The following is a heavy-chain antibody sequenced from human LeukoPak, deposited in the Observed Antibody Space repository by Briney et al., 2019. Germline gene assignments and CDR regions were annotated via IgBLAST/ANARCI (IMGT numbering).Heavy chain of an antibody. CDR2: IYSSGST. CDR1: GGSISSGIYY. V-gene: IGHV4-61*02. Sequence: SETLSLTCTVSGGSISSGIYYWSWLRHPAGKRLEWIGRIYSSGSTNYHPSLKSRVTISVDTSKNQFSLKLSSVTAADTAVYYCARGGRSGRDGYKPDQPPYRTTFYYYYYYMDVWGKGTTVTISS. J-gene: IGHJ6*03. CDR3: ARGGRSGRDGYKPDQPPYRTTFYYYYYYMDV. D-gene: IGHD5-24*01.